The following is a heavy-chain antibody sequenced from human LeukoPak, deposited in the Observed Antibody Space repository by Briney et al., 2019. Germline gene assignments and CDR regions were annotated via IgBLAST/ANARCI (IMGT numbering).Heavy chain of an antibody. CDR3: AKESGWFGETWRATDAFDI. J-gene: IGHJ3*02. V-gene: IGHV3-21*04. CDR1: GFTFSSYS. Sequence: PGGSLRLSCAASGFTFSSYSMNWVRQAPGKGLEWVSSISSSSSYIYYADSVKGRFTISRDNSKNTLYLQMNSLRAEDTAVYYCAKESGWFGETWRATDAFDIWGQGTMVTVSS. D-gene: IGHD3-10*01. CDR2: ISSSSSYI.